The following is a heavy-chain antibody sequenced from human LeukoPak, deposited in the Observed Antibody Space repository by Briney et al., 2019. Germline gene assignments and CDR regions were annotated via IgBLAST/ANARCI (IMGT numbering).Heavy chain of an antibody. CDR2: IYRGDRT. CDR3: ANRGF. Sequence: GGSLRLSCAASGFAVSTDFMKWVRQAPGKGLEWVSMIYRGDRTYYAASVEGRFTISRDPSKNTLYLQMNSLRAEDTALYYSANRGFWGQRTLVTVS. J-gene: IGHJ4*02. V-gene: IGHV3-53*01. CDR1: GFAVSTDF.